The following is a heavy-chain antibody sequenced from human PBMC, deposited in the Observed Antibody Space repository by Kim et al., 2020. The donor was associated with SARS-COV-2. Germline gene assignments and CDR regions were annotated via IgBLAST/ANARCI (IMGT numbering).Heavy chain of an antibody. CDR3: ARDSAGYSSGWPYFDY. CDR2: MNPNSGNT. D-gene: IGHD6-19*01. CDR1: GYTFTSYD. J-gene: IGHJ4*02. Sequence: ASVKVSCKASGYTFTSYDINWVRQATGQGLEWMGWMNPNSGNTGYAQKFQGRVTMTRNTSISTAYMELSSLRSEDTAVYYCARDSAGYSSGWPYFDYWGQGTLVTVSS. V-gene: IGHV1-8*01.